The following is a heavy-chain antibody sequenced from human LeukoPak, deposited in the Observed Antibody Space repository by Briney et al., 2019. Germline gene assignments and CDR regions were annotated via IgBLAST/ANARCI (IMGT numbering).Heavy chain of an antibody. CDR3: ARDHGPFITGTAGNY. CDR2: INPSGGST. D-gene: IGHD1-20*01. CDR1: GGTFSSYA. Sequence: GASVKVSCKASGGTFSSYAISWVRQAPGQGLEWMGIINPSGGSTSYAQKFQGRVTMTRDTSTSTVYMELSSLRSEDTTVYYCARDHGPFITGTAGNYWGQGTLVTVSS. V-gene: IGHV1-46*01. J-gene: IGHJ4*02.